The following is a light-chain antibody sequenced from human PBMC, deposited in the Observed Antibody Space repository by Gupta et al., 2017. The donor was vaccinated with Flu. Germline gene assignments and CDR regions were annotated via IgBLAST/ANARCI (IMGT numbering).Light chain of an antibody. J-gene: IGLJ3*02. V-gene: IGLV2-14*01. CDR2: EVS. Sequence: ITISCTGTSSDVGGYNYVSWYQQHPGKAPKLIIYEVSNRPSGVSDRFSGSKSGNAASLTISGLQAEDEADYYCSADTSGSTWVFGGGTKLTVL. CDR1: SSDVGGYNY. CDR3: SADTSGSTWV.